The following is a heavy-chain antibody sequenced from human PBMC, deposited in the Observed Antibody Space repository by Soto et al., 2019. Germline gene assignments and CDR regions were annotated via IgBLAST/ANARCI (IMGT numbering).Heavy chain of an antibody. J-gene: IGHJ5*02. CDR3: AKGPTTGYYSSWFDP. CDR1: GFTFSSYA. D-gene: IGHD3-9*01. V-gene: IGHV3-23*01. Sequence: GGSLRLSCAASGFTFSSYAMNWVRQAPGKGLEWVSAISGSGDNTYYADSVKGRFTISRDNSKNTLYLQMNSLRAEDTAVYYCAKGPTTGYYSSWFDPWGQGTLVTVSS. CDR2: ISGSGDNT.